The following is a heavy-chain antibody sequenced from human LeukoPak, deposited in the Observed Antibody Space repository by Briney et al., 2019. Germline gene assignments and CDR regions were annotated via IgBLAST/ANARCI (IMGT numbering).Heavy chain of an antibody. Sequence: ASVKVSCKASGYTFTSYGISWVRQAPGQGLEWMGWISAYNGDTNYAQKLQGRVTMTTDTSTSTAYMELRSLRSDDTAVYYCAGATPRQGYCSSTSCYPYDYWGQGTLVTVSS. D-gene: IGHD2-2*01. CDR3: AGATPRQGYCSSTSCYPYDY. J-gene: IGHJ4*02. V-gene: IGHV1-18*01. CDR1: GYTFTSYG. CDR2: ISAYNGDT.